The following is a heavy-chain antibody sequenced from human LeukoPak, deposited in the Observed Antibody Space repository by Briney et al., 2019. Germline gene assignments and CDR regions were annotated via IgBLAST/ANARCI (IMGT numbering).Heavy chain of an antibody. CDR3: AGHHPRNTVDF. Sequence: PSETLSLTCAVYGGSISSYYWSWIRQPPGKGLEWIAYISDIGSINYNPSLKSRVTISLDTSKNQFSLKLSSVTAADTAVYYCAGHHPRNTVDFWGQGTLVTVSS. D-gene: IGHD2/OR15-2a*01. CDR1: GGSISSYY. V-gene: IGHV4-59*08. CDR2: ISDIGSI. J-gene: IGHJ4*02.